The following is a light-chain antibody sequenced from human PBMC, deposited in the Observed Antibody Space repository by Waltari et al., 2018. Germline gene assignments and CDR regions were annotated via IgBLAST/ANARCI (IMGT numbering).Light chain of an antibody. Sequence: QSVLTQPPSVSGAPGQRVTIPCTGSSSNIGAPYDVHWYQHVPGTAPKVLIYGNTNRPSGVPDRFSASKSGTSASLAITGLQAEDEGYYYCQSYDSNLSGFVFGTGTKVTVL. CDR1: SSNIGAPYD. CDR2: GNT. J-gene: IGLJ1*01. V-gene: IGLV1-40*01. CDR3: QSYDSNLSGFV.